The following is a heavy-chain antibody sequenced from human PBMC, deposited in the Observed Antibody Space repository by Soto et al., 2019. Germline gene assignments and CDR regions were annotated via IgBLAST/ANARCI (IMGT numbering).Heavy chain of an antibody. CDR1: GGSFSGYY. D-gene: IGHD2-15*01. Sequence: QVQLQQWGAGLLKPSETLSLTCAVYGGSFSGYYWSWIRQPPGKGLEWIGEINHSGSTNYNPSLKSRVTISVDTSKNQFSLKLSSVTAADTAVYYCARWGLGLYCSGGSCPYGMNVWGQGTTVTVSS. CDR3: ARWGLGLYCSGGSCPYGMNV. J-gene: IGHJ6*02. CDR2: INHSGST. V-gene: IGHV4-34*01.